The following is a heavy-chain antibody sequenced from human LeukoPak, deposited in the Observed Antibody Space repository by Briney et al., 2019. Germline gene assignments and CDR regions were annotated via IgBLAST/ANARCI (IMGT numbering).Heavy chain of an antibody. D-gene: IGHD3-10*01. Sequence: GGSLRLSCAASGFTFSSYGMSWVRQAPGKGLEWVSAISGSGGSTYYADSVKGRFTISRDNSKNTLYLQMNSLRAEDTAVYYCAKDEVYGSGSYYNQGDYWGQGTLVTVSS. J-gene: IGHJ4*02. CDR3: AKDEVYGSGSYYNQGDY. CDR2: ISGSGGST. CDR1: GFTFSSYG. V-gene: IGHV3-23*01.